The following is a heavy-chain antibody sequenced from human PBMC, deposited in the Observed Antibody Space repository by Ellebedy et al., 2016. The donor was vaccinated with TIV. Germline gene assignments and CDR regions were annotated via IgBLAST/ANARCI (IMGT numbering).Heavy chain of an antibody. V-gene: IGHV4-31*03. CDR1: GGSISSGGYY. CDR3: AREGPTTQGAFDI. Sequence: SETLSLXXTVSGGSISSGGYYWSWIRQHPGKGLEWIGYIYYSGSTYYNPSLKSRVTISVDTSKNQFSLKLSSVTAADTAVYYCAREGPTTQGAFDIWGQGTMVTVSS. D-gene: IGHD5-12*01. CDR2: IYYSGST. J-gene: IGHJ3*02.